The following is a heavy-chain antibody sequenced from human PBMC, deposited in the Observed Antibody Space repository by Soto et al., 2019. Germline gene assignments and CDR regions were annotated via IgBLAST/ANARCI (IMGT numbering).Heavy chain of an antibody. J-gene: IGHJ3*02. CDR3: VRDPNGNHIGAFEM. CDR2: IGGTGAPT. D-gene: IGHD2-8*01. V-gene: IGHV3-23*01. Sequence: EVQLLESGGGLEQPGGSLTISCAASGFTFFNYAMTWVRQAPGKGLEWVSSIGGTGAPTKYADSVKDRFIISRDDSKNTVYLQLSSLRPEDTAVYYCVRDPNGNHIGAFEMWGQGTVVTVSS. CDR1: GFTFFNYA.